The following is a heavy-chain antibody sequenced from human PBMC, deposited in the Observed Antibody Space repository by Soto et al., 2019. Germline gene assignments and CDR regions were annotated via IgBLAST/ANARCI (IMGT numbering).Heavy chain of an antibody. CDR2: IIPAFGTT. V-gene: IGHV1-69*18. CDR3: ARDGGFGEFKY. J-gene: IGHJ4*02. CDR1: GDTFSGYP. Sequence: QVQLVQSGAELKKPGSSVKVSCKASGDTFSGYPINWVRQAPGEGLEWMGRIIPAFGTTNDAQRFEGRVTFTADESTNTAYMELRDLVSEDTAVYYCARDGGFGEFKYWGPGTLVTVSS. D-gene: IGHD3-10*01.